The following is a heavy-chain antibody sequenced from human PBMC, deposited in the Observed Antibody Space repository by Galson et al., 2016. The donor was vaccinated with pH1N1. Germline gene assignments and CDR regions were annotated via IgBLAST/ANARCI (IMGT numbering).Heavy chain of an antibody. J-gene: IGHJ3*01. CDR1: GSSSTTYW. D-gene: IGHD3-3*01. Sequence: QSGAEVKKPGESLKISCRRSGSSSTTYWIGWVRQLPGKGLEWMGLLYPGDSNTKYNPSLQGHVSFSVDKSINTAYLQWSSLQPSATGIYYFARRRSLTISGMGPYDAFQVWGQGRLVTVS. CDR2: LYPGDSNT. CDR3: ARRRSLTISGMGPYDAFQV. V-gene: IGHV5-51*01.